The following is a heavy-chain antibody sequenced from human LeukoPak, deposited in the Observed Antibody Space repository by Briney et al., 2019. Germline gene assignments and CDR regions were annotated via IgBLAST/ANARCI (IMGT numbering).Heavy chain of an antibody. J-gene: IGHJ4*02. V-gene: IGHV4-59*08. CDR3: ARGRLRVAPGVYYFEY. Sequence: SETLSLTCTVSGGSSSTYYWSWIRQPPGKGIEWIGYICYGGGINYNPSLESRVTISGDTYKNEFSLKLTSVTAADTAVYYCARGRLRVAPGVYYFEYWGQGILVTVSS. CDR1: GGSSSTYY. D-gene: IGHD2-8*01. CDR2: ICYGGGI.